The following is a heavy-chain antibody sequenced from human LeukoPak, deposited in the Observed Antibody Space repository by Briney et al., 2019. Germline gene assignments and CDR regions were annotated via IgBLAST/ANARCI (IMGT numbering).Heavy chain of an antibody. J-gene: IGHJ4*02. Sequence: AGGSLRLSCAASGFTFSSYAIHWVRQAPGKGLEWVAVISYDGSNKYYADSVKGRFTISRDNSKNTLFLQVNSLRAEDTAVYYCARGTDDSSGWYWLYWGQGTLVTVSS. D-gene: IGHD6-19*01. CDR3: ARGTDDSSGWYWLY. CDR1: GFTFSSYA. V-gene: IGHV3-30*04. CDR2: ISYDGSNK.